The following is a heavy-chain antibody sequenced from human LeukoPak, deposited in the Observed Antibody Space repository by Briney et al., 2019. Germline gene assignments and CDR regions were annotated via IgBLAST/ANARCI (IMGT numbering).Heavy chain of an antibody. CDR1: GFTFSSYW. V-gene: IGHV3-7*01. CDR2: IKQDGSEK. J-gene: IGHJ4*02. CDR3: ARLVRGVTSNYFDY. Sequence: GGSLRLSCAASGFTFSSYWMSWVRQAPGKGLEWVANIKQDGSEKYYVDSVKGRFTISRDNAKNSLYLQMNSLRAEDTAVYYCARLVRGVTSNYFDYWGQGTLVTVSS. D-gene: IGHD3-10*01.